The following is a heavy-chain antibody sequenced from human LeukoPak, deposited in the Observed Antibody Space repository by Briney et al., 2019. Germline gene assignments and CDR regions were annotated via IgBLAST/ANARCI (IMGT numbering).Heavy chain of an antibody. CDR2: IYHSGTT. D-gene: IGHD3-16*01. V-gene: IGHV4-4*02. Sequence: SGTLSLTCAVSGESISSSNWWSWVRQPPGKGLEWIGEIYHSGTTNYNPSLESRVTISLDTSNNQFSLDLNSVTAADTAVYYCARGIKGDNWFDPWGQGTLVTVSS. J-gene: IGHJ5*02. CDR3: ARGIKGDNWFDP. CDR1: GESISSSNW.